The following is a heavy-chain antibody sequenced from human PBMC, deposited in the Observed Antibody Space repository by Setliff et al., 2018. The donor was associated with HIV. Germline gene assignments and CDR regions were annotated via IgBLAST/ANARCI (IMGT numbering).Heavy chain of an antibody. CDR1: GYTFTSYD. D-gene: IGHD3-10*01. CDR2: ISAYNGNT. Sequence: ASVKVSCKASGYTFTSYDISWVRQAPGQGLEWMGWISAYNGNTNYAQKLQGRVTMTTDTSTSTAYMELRSLRSDDTAVYYCARDQVANYYGSGIDYWGQGTLVTVSS. V-gene: IGHV1-18*01. J-gene: IGHJ4*02. CDR3: ARDQVANYYGSGIDY.